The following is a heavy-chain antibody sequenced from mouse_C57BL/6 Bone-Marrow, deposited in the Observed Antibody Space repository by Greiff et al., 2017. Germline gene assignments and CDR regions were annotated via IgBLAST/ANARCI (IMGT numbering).Heavy chain of an antibody. CDR2: IDAAGSYT. CDR1: GYTFTSYW. D-gene: IGHD1-1*02. Sequence: QVQLMQPGAELVMPGASVKLSCTASGYTFTSYWMHWVKQTPGQGLEWIGEIDAAGSYTNYNEKFKGKSTFTVDKPSSTAYMQISSLTSEDTAVYYCAREKLCSLDAMAYWGQGTSVTVSS. V-gene: IGHV1-69*01. J-gene: IGHJ4*01. CDR3: AREKLCSLDAMAY.